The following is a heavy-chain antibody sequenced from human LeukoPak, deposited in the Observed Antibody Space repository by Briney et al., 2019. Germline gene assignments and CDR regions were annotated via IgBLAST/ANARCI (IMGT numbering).Heavy chain of an antibody. Sequence: GGSLRLSCAASGFTFSSYEMKWVRQAPGKGLEWVSYITSSGSTTYYADSVKGRFTISRDNTKNTVYLQMNRLRAEDTAVYYCARRVAGFMADWGQGTLVTVSS. V-gene: IGHV3-48*03. J-gene: IGHJ4*02. CDR1: GFTFSSYE. D-gene: IGHD6-19*01. CDR3: ARRVAGFMAD. CDR2: ITSSGSTT.